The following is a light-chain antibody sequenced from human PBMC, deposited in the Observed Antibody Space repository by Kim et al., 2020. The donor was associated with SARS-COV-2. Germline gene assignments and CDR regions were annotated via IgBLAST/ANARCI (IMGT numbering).Light chain of an antibody. CDR3: QQYGSSRT. CDR1: QSVSSSY. Sequence: SLSPGERATLSCRASQSVSSSYLAWYQQKPGQAPRLLIYGASSRATGIPDRFSGSGSGTDFTLTISRLEPEDFALYYCQQYGSSRTFGQGTKLEI. J-gene: IGKJ2*01. CDR2: GAS. V-gene: IGKV3-20*01.